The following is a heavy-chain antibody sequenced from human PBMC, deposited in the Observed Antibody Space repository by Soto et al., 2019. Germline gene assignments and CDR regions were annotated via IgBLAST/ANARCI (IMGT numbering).Heavy chain of an antibody. CDR3: ANYYDSSGYYYGSFS. D-gene: IGHD3-22*01. J-gene: IGHJ5*02. CDR2: ISYDGSNK. V-gene: IGHV3-30*18. Sequence: GGSLRLSCAASGVTVSSYGMHWVRQAPGKGLEWVAVISYDGSNKYYADSVKGRFTISRDNSKNTLYLQMNSLRAEDTAVYYCANYYDSSGYYYGSFSWGQGTLVTVSS. CDR1: GVTVSSYG.